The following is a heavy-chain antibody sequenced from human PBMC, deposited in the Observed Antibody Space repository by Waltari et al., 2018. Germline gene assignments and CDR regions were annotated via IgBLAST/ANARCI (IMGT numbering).Heavy chain of an antibody. CDR2: LIRIFGTA. J-gene: IGHJ6*03. Sequence: QVQLVQSGAEVKKPGSSVKVSCKASGGTFSSYAISWVRQAPGQGLEWMGGLIRIFGTANYAQKCQGRVTITADKSTSTAYMELSSLSSEETAVYYCARSLRAFPPFYMDVWGKGTTVTVSS. V-gene: IGHV1-69*14. D-gene: IGHD3-3*01. CDR3: ARSLRAFPPFYMDV. CDR1: GGTFSSYA.